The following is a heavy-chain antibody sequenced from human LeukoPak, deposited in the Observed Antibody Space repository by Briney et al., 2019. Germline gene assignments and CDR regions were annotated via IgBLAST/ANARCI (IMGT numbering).Heavy chain of an antibody. CDR3: ARDPAVAARPIDS. V-gene: IGHV1-18*01. CDR1: GYTFTSYG. Sequence: GASVKVSCKASGYTFTSYGISWVRQAPGQGLEWMGWISPHSGNTNHAQKLEGRVTMTTDTSTSTAYMELRSLRYDDTAVYYCARDPAVAARPIDSWGQGTLVTVSS. J-gene: IGHJ5*01. CDR2: ISPHSGNT. D-gene: IGHD6-6*01.